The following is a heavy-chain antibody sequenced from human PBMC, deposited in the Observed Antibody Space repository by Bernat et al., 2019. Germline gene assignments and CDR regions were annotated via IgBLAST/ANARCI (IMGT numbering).Heavy chain of an antibody. Sequence: EVQLVESGGGLVQPGGSLRLSCAASGFIFSNYWMHWVRQAPGKGLVWVSRIKSDGSNTIYADSVKGRFTISRDNARNTLYLQMSSLRDEDTAVYYCARVSGYCSRTRSPYDFWGQGSLVTVSS. CDR1: GFIFSNYW. CDR3: ARVSGYCSRTRSPYDF. V-gene: IGHV3-74*01. CDR2: IKSDGSNT. D-gene: IGHD2-2*01. J-gene: IGHJ4*02.